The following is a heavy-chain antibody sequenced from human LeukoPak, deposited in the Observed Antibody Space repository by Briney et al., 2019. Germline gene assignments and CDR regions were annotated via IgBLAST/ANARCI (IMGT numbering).Heavy chain of an antibody. D-gene: IGHD1-26*01. CDR3: ARETGLYSGSYFDY. Sequence: GGSLRLSCAASGFTFSSYEMNWVRQAPGKGLEWVSYISSSGSTIYYADSVKGRFTISRDNAKNSLYLQMNSLRAEDTAVYYCARETGLYSGSYFDYWGQGTLATVSS. J-gene: IGHJ4*02. V-gene: IGHV3-48*03. CDR2: ISSSGSTI. CDR1: GFTFSSYE.